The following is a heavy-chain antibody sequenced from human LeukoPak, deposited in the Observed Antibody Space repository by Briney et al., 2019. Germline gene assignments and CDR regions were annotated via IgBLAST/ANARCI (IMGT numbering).Heavy chain of an antibody. D-gene: IGHD1-26*01. V-gene: IGHV3-21*01. CDR1: GVIFNTYS. Sequence: GGSLRLSCAASGVIFNTYSMNWVRQAPGKGLEWVSSISSSSNYIYYADSVRGRFSISRDNAKHSLYLQMSSLRVEDTAVYYCGRDGGPVGAPPPGFDYWGQGPLATVSA. CDR3: GRDGGPVGAPPPGFDY. CDR2: ISSSSNYI. J-gene: IGHJ4*02.